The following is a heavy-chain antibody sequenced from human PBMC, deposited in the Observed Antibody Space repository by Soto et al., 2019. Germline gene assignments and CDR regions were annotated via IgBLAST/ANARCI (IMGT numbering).Heavy chain of an antibody. CDR3: ARPLEYSSSSGSYGMDV. J-gene: IGHJ6*02. V-gene: IGHV1-3*01. Sequence: ASVKVSCKGSGYTFTSYAMHWVRQAPGQRLEWMGWINAGNGNTKYSQKFQGRVTITTDTSTSTAYMELRSLRSDDTAVYYCARPLEYSSSSGSYGMDVWGQGTTVTVPS. CDR2: INAGNGNT. CDR1: GYTFTSYA. D-gene: IGHD6-6*01.